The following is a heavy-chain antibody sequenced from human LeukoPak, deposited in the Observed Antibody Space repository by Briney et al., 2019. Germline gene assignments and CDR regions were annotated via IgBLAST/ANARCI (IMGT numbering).Heavy chain of an antibody. D-gene: IGHD1-26*01. Sequence: GGSLRLSCAASGFTFSNYAMSWVRQAPGKGLEWVSGISGSGGSTYFADSVKGRFTVSRDNSKNTLHLQMSSVRVDDTAVYYCAKTRSSYSGSPDAFDVWGQGTVVTVSS. CDR2: ISGSGGST. J-gene: IGHJ3*01. CDR1: GFTFSNYA. V-gene: IGHV3-23*01. CDR3: AKTRSSYSGSPDAFDV.